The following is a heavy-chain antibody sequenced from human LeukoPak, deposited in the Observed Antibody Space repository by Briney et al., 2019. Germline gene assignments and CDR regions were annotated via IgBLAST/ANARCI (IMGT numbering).Heavy chain of an antibody. Sequence: SETLSLTCTVSGGSISSYYWSWIRQPPGKGLEWIGYIYYSGSTNYNPSLKSRVTISVDTSKNQFSLKLSPVTAADTAVYYCARGAVAGGRWFDPWGQGTLVTVSS. J-gene: IGHJ5*02. CDR1: GGSISSYY. CDR3: ARGAVAGGRWFDP. D-gene: IGHD6-19*01. CDR2: IYYSGST. V-gene: IGHV4-59*01.